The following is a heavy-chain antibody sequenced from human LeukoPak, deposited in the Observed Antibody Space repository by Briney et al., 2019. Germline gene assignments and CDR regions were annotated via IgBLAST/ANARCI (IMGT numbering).Heavy chain of an antibody. CDR2: INPSGGST. J-gene: IGHJ4*02. CDR3: AREGSGYGGLDY. V-gene: IGHV1-46*01. Sequence: ASVKVSCTASGYTFTSYYMHWVRQAPGQGLERMGIINPSGGSTSYAQKFQSRVTMTRDTSTSTVYMELSSLRSEDTAVYYCAREGSGYGGLDYWGQGTLVTVSS. D-gene: IGHD4-23*01. CDR1: GYTFTSYY.